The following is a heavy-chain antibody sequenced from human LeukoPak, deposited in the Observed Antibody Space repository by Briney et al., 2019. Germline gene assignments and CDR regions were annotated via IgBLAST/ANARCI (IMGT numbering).Heavy chain of an antibody. D-gene: IGHD6-19*01. CDR1: GFTFDDYA. CDR3: AKDRYSSGWYYFDY. J-gene: IGHJ4*02. CDR2: ISWDGGST. V-gene: IGHV3-43D*04. Sequence: GRSLRLSCAASGFTFDDYAMHWVRQAPGKGLEWVSLISWDGGSTYYADSVKGRFTISRDNSKNSLYLQMNSLRAEDTALYYCAKDRYSSGWYYFDYWGQGTLVTVSS.